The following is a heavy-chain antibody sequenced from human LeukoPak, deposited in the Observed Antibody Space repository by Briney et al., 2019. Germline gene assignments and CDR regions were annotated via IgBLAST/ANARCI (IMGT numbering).Heavy chain of an antibody. CDR3: ARGGGYYYYMDV. D-gene: IGHD1-26*01. CDR1: GYTFTSYY. CDR2: INLSGGST. J-gene: IGHJ6*03. Sequence: ASVKVSCKASGYTFTSYYMHWVRQAPGQGLEWMGIINLSGGSTSYAQKFQGRVTITRNTSISTAYMELSSLRSEDTAVYYCARGGGYYYYMDVWGKGTTVTVSS. V-gene: IGHV1-46*01.